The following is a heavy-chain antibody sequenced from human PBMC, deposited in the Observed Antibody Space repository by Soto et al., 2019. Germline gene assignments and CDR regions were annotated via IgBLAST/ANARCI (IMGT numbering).Heavy chain of an antibody. V-gene: IGHV3-48*02. Sequence: HPGGSLRLSCAASGFTFSSYSMNWVRQAPGKGLEWVSYISSSSSTIYYADSVKGRFTISRDNAKNSLYLQMNSLRDEDTAVYYCARDQGHAYDFCNAFDIWGQGTMVTVSS. J-gene: IGHJ3*02. CDR2: ISSSSSTI. D-gene: IGHD3-3*01. CDR1: GFTFSSYS. CDR3: ARDQGHAYDFCNAFDI.